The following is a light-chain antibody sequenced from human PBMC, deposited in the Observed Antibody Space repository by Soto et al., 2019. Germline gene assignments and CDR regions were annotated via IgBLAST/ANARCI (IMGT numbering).Light chain of an antibody. Sequence: EIVMTQSPATLSVSPGERATLSCRASQSGSSNLAWYQQKPGQAPRLLIYGASTRATGIPARFSCSGSGTEFTLTISSLQSEDFAVYYCQHYNNWPRTFGQGTKVEIK. CDR2: GAS. V-gene: IGKV3-15*01. CDR1: QSGSSN. J-gene: IGKJ1*01. CDR3: QHYNNWPRT.